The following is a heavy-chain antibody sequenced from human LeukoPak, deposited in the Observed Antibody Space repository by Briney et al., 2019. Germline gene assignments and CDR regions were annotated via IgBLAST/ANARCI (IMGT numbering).Heavy chain of an antibody. CDR1: GGTISSCDYY. V-gene: IGHV4-30-4*02. J-gene: IGHJ4*02. D-gene: IGHD3-3*01. CDR3: ARRGLDFWSGYYLPFDY. CDR2: IYYSGGT. Sequence: PSDTLSLTCTVSGGTISSCDYYWSWIGQPPGKGLKWIGNIYYSGGTYYNPSLESRVTISVDTSKNQFSLKLSSVTAADTAVYYCARRGLDFWSGYYLPFDYWGQGTLVTVSS.